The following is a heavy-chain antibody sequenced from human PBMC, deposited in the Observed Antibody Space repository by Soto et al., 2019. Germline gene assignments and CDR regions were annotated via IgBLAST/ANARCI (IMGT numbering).Heavy chain of an antibody. Sequence: GESLKISCAASGFTFSSYGMHWVRQAPGKGLEWVAVIWYDGSNKYYADSVKGRFTISRDNSKNTLYLQMNSLRAEDTAVYYCARGPFYYGSGSYPYYIDYWGQGTLVTVSS. D-gene: IGHD3-10*01. CDR3: ARGPFYYGSGSYPYYIDY. CDR1: GFTFSSYG. V-gene: IGHV3-33*01. CDR2: IWYDGSNK. J-gene: IGHJ4*02.